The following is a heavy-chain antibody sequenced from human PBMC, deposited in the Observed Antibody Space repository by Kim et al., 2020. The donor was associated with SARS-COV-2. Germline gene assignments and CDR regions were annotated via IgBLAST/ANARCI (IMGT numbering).Heavy chain of an antibody. Sequence: NTQYSQNFQRRVTITRDTSANTAYMELRRLTTTDTAIYYCARDMDPTVYDYWGQGTLVTVSS. CDR3: ARDMDPTVYDY. D-gene: IGHD2-2*03. V-gene: IGHV1-3*01. J-gene: IGHJ4*02. CDR2: NT.